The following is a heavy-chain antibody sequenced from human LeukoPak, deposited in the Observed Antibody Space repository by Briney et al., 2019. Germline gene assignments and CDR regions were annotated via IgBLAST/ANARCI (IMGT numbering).Heavy chain of an antibody. CDR3: AAGSGSYYPDYYGMDV. CDR1: GFTFSSYA. Sequence: GGSLRLSCAASGFTFSSYAMHWVRQAPGKGLEWVAVISYDGSNKYYADSVKGRFTISRDNSMNTLYLQMNSLRAEDTAVYYCAAGSGSYYPDYYGMDVWGQGTTVTVSS. D-gene: IGHD3-10*01. CDR2: ISYDGSNK. V-gene: IGHV3-30-3*01. J-gene: IGHJ6*02.